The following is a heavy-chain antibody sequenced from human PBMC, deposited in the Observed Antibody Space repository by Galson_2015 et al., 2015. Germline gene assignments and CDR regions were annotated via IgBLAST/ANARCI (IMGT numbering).Heavy chain of an antibody. Sequence: SLRLSCAASGFTFSSYGVHWVRQAPGKGLEWVAVIWYDGSNKYYADSVKGRLTISRDNSMNTLYLQMNSLRAEDTAVYYCARDPTGYCSGGSCYDDAFDIWGQGTMVTVSS. CDR2: IWYDGSNK. CDR1: GFTFSSYG. D-gene: IGHD2-15*01. J-gene: IGHJ3*02. CDR3: ARDPTGYCSGGSCYDDAFDI. V-gene: IGHV3-33*01.